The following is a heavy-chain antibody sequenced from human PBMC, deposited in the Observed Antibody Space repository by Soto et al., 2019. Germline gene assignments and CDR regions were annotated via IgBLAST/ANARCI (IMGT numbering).Heavy chain of an antibody. V-gene: IGHV1-18*01. Sequence: ASVKVSCKASGYTFTSYGISWVRQAPGQGLEWMGWISAYNGNTNYAQKLQGRVTMTTDTSTSTAYMELRSLRSDDTAVYYCARTSVTYYDILTGYYQPHYFDYWGQGTLVTVSS. CDR2: ISAYNGNT. J-gene: IGHJ4*02. CDR1: GYTFTSYG. D-gene: IGHD3-9*01. CDR3: ARTSVTYYDILTGYYQPHYFDY.